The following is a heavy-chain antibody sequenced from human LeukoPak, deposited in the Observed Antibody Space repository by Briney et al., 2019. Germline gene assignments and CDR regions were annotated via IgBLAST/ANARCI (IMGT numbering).Heavy chain of an antibody. CDR2: ISAYSGNT. J-gene: IGHJ3*02. CDR3: ARDRGKYYGVDAFDI. V-gene: IGHV1-18*01. CDR1: GGTFSSYA. D-gene: IGHD1-26*01. Sequence: ASVKVSCKASGGTFSSYAISWVRQAPGQGLEWMGWISAYSGNTHYAQKFQGRVTMTTDTSTTTAYMELRSLISDDTALYYCARDRGKYYGVDAFDIWGQGTMVIVSS.